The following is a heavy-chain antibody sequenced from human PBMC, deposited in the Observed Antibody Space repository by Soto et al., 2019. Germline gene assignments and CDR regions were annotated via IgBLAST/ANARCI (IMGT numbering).Heavy chain of an antibody. Sequence: GGSLRLSCAASGFTFSSYGMHWVRQAPGKGLEWVAVIWYDGSNKYYADSVKGRFTISRDNSKNTLYLQMNSLRAEDTAVYYCARPYCGGDCYSGSDAFDIWGQGTMVTVSS. D-gene: IGHD2-21*02. CDR1: GFTFSSYG. CDR2: IWYDGSNK. CDR3: ARPYCGGDCYSGSDAFDI. V-gene: IGHV3-33*01. J-gene: IGHJ3*02.